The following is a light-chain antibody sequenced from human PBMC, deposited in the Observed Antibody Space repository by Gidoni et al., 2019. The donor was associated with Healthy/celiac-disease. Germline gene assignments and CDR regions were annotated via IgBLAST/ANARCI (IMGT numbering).Light chain of an antibody. CDR1: QSVSSSY. CDR2: GAS. V-gene: IGKV3-20*01. CDR3: QQYGSSPPLT. Sequence: EIVLTQSPGTLSLSPGERATLSCRARQSVSSSYLAWYQQKPGQAPRLLIYGASSRATGIPDRFSGSGSGTDFTLTISRLEPEDFAVYYCQQYGSSPPLTFGGGTKVGIK. J-gene: IGKJ4*01.